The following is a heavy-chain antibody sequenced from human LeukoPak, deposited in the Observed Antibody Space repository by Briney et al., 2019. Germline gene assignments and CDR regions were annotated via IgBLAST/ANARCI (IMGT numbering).Heavy chain of an antibody. CDR1: AGSFSRYC. D-gene: IGHD2-15*01. Sequence: AQSLSPACALYAGSFSRYCCRCISHLAGGWLGWIGEVNHSGLTSHNPSLKSRVTISVDSSKKHFSLKLNSVTVADTAVYYCSRGPQDSDDAFDVWGQGTMVTVSS. CDR3: SRGPQDSDDAFDV. J-gene: IGHJ3*01. V-gene: IGHV4-34*03. CDR2: VNHSGLT.